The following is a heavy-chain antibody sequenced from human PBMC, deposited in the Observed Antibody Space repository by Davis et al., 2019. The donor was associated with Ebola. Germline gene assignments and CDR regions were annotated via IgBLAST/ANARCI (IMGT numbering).Heavy chain of an antibody. J-gene: IGHJ4*02. Sequence: GESLKISCAASGFTFSNYWMHWVRQVPGKGLVWVSRIRSDGSSTSYADSVKGRFTISRDNAKNTLYLQMNSLRAEDTAVYYCARGGLLLWLVYWGQGTLVTVSS. CDR1: GFTFSNYW. D-gene: IGHD2-15*01. CDR3: ARGGLLLWLVY. CDR2: IRSDGSST. V-gene: IGHV3-74*01.